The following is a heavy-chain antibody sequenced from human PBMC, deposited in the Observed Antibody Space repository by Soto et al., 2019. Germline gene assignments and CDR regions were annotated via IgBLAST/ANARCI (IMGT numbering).Heavy chain of an antibody. J-gene: IGHJ4*02. CDR3: ASANCGGDCSYRHDRYYFES. CDR1: GGSTTSDDYY. D-gene: IGHD2-21*02. Sequence: QVQLQESGPGLVKPSQSLSLTCTVSGGSTTSDDYYWSWIRQPPGRGLEWIGYIFYSGSTHYNPPLKSRLSISLDTSKKQVSLKLSSVTAADTAVYYCASANCGGDCSYRHDRYYFESGGQGTLVTVSS. V-gene: IGHV4-30-4*01. CDR2: IFYSGST.